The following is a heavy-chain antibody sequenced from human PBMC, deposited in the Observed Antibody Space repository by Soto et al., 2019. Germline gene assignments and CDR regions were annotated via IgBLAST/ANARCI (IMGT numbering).Heavy chain of an antibody. J-gene: IGHJ4*02. CDR3: ARTHLPWDSSSGYGEFDY. Sequence: SGPTLVNPTQTLTLTCTFSGFSLSTSGVCVSWIRQPPGKALEWLALIDWDDDKYYSTSLKTRLTISKDTSKNQVVLTMTNMDPVDTATYYCARTHLPWDSSSGYGEFDYWGQRTLVTVSS. D-gene: IGHD6-13*01. CDR2: IDWDDDK. V-gene: IGHV2-70*01. CDR1: GFSLSTSGVC.